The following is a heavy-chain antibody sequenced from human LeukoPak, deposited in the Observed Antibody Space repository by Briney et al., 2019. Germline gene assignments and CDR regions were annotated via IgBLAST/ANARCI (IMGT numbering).Heavy chain of an antibody. CDR2: IYDTGST. CDR3: ARALGSSGYGWFDP. J-gene: IGHJ5*02. CDR1: GGSFSGYY. V-gene: IGHV4-34*09. Sequence: SGTLSLTCAVYGGSFSGYYWSWIRQHPGEGLEWIGNIYDTGSTYYNPSLKSRLTISVDTSKNQFSLKLSSVTAADTAVYYCARALGSSGYGWFDPWGQGTLVTVSS. D-gene: IGHD3-22*01.